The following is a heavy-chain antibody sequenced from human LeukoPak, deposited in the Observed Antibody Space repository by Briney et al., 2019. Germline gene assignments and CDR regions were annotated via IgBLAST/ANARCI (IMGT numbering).Heavy chain of an antibody. D-gene: IGHD3-3*01. CDR3: AKGTMEWLFY. Sequence: GSLRLSCAASGFTFSSYSMNWVRQAPGKGLEWVSAISGSGGSTYYADSVKGRFTISRDNSKNTLYLQMNSLRAEDTAVYYCAKGTMEWLFYWGQGTLVTVSS. V-gene: IGHV3-23*01. CDR1: GFTFSSYS. CDR2: ISGSGGST. J-gene: IGHJ4*02.